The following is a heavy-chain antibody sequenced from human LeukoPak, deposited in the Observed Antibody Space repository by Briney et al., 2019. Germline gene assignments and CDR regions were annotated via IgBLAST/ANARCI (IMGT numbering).Heavy chain of an antibody. CDR2: IGYGGDR. D-gene: IGHD5-12*01. Sequence: GGSLRLSCAASGFTFSDYDMHWVRQATGKGLEWVSAIGYGGDRHYSDSVKGRFTISRENAKNPLYLQMDSLGAGDTAVYYCARAGYSGYDRHFDYWGQGTLVTVSS. V-gene: IGHV3-13*04. CDR3: ARAGYSGYDRHFDY. CDR1: GFTFSDYD. J-gene: IGHJ4*02.